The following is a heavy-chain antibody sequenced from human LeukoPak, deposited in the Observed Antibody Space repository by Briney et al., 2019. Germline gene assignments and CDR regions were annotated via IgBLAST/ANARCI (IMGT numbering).Heavy chain of an antibody. CDR3: ARLFGSGWPGYFYYVMDV. D-gene: IGHD6-19*01. CDR2: AYSDGNT. J-gene: IGHJ6*02. CDR1: GITVNSTY. Sequence: GGSLRLSCAASGITVNSTYISWVRQAPGKGLEWVSVAYSDGNTYYAGSVKGRFTISRDNSKNTLFLQMNSLRAEDTAVYYCARLFGSGWPGYFYYVMDVWGQGTTVAVSS. V-gene: IGHV3-66*04.